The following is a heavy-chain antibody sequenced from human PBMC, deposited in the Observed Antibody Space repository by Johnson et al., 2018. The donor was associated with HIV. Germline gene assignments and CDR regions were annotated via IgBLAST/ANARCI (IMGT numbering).Heavy chain of an antibody. CDR2: IYSGGST. CDR1: GFTVSSNY. D-gene: IGHD4-17*01. Sequence: VQLVESGGGLIQPGGSLRLSCAASGFTVSSNYMSWVRQAPGKGLEWVSVIYSGGSTYYADSVKGRFTISRDNSKNTLYLQMNSLRDEDTAVYYCARRTVTALFDIWGHGTLVTVSS. CDR3: ARRTVTALFDI. J-gene: IGHJ3*02. V-gene: IGHV3-66*04.